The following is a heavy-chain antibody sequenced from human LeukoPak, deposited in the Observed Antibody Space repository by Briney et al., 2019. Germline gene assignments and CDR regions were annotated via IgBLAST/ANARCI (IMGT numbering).Heavy chain of an antibody. CDR1: GYTFTSYG. Sequence: ASVKVSCKASGYTFTSYGIIWVRQAPGQGLEWMGWISAYNGNTNYAQKLQGRVTMTTDTSTSTAYMELSRLRSDDTAVYYCARVKEGSSSLDYFDYWGQGTLVTVSS. V-gene: IGHV1-18*01. D-gene: IGHD6-6*01. CDR2: ISAYNGNT. J-gene: IGHJ4*02. CDR3: ARVKEGSSSLDYFDY.